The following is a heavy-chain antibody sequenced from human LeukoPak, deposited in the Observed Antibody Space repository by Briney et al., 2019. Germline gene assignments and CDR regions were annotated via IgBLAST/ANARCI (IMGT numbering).Heavy chain of an antibody. CDR1: GFTFNNYA. CDR3: VKDGSIFSYYYFDF. D-gene: IGHD2-15*01. V-gene: IGHV3-23*01. J-gene: IGHJ4*02. CDR2: ISASGDST. Sequence: GGSLRLSCTASGFTFNNYAMNWVRQAPGKGLEWVSGISASGDSTAYADPVQGRFTISRHNSKNTLFLQMNNLRAEDTAVYYCVKDGSIFSYYYFDFWGQGTLLTVSS.